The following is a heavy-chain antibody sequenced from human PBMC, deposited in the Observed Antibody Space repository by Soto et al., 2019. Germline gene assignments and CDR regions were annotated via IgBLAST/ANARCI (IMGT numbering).Heavy chain of an antibody. V-gene: IGHV1-69*13. CDR3: ARDAPFMITFGGVTDYYGMDV. D-gene: IGHD3-16*01. Sequence: GASVKVSCKASGGTFSSYAISWVRQAPGQGLEWMGGIIPIFGTANYAQKFQGRVTITADESTSTAYMELSSLRSEDTAVYYCARDAPFMITFGGVTDYYGMDVWGQGTTVTVSS. CDR2: IIPIFGTA. J-gene: IGHJ6*02. CDR1: GGTFSSYA.